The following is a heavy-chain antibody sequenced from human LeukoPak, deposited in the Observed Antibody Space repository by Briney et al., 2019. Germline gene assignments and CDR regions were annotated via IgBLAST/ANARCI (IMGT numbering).Heavy chain of an antibody. CDR3: ARGSPEDHAFDI. J-gene: IGHJ3*02. Sequence: SETLSLTCTVSGGSISSGSYYWSWIRQPPGKGLEWIGYIYYSGSTNYNPSLKSRVTISVDTSKNQFSLKLSSVTAADTAVYYCARGSPEDHAFDIWGQGTMVTVSS. CDR2: IYYSGST. D-gene: IGHD6-6*01. V-gene: IGHV4-61*01. CDR1: GGSISSGSYY.